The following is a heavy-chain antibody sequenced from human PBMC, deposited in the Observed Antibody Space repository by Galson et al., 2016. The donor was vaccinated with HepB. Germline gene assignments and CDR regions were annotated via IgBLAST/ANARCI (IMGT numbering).Heavy chain of an antibody. CDR3: ARDRYYSMDV. CDR2: ISNSVGTR. D-gene: IGHD2-15*01. CDR1: GSPFSDYY. J-gene: IGHJ6*02. Sequence: SLRLSCAGSGSPFSDYYMSWIRQAPGKGLEWISYISNSVGTRYYADSVKGRFSISRDNAGNSLFLQMNSLRADDTAVYYCARDRYYSMDVWGQGTTVTVSS. V-gene: IGHV3-11*04.